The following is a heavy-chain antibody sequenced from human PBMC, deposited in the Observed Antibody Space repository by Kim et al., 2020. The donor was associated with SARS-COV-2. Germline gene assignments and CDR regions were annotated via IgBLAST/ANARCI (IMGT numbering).Heavy chain of an antibody. CDR3: ALIAAASKIPHNFDY. J-gene: IGHJ4*02. Sequence: QKFQGRVTITADESTSTAYMELSSLRSEDTAVYYCALIAAASKIPHNFDYWGQGTLVTVSS. V-gene: IGHV1-69*01. D-gene: IGHD6-13*01.